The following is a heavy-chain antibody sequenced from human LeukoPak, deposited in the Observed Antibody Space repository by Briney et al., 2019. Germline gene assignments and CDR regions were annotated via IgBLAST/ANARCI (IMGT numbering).Heavy chain of an antibody. D-gene: IGHD3-16*02. CDR2: IYSGGST. V-gene: IGHV3-53*01. Sequence: GSLRLSCAASGFTVSSNYMSWVRQAPGKGLEWGSVIYSGGSTYYADSVKGRFTISRDNSKNTLFLQMNSLRADDTAVYYCASGLSKGYWGQGTLVTVSS. CDR1: GFTVSSNY. CDR3: ASGLSKGY. J-gene: IGHJ4*02.